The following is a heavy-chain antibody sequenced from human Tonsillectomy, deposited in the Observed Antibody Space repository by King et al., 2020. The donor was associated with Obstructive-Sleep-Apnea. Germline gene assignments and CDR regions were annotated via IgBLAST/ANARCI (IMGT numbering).Heavy chain of an antibody. V-gene: IGHV4-4*02. Sequence: VQLQESGPGLVKPSGTLSLTCAVSGCSISSSNLWSWVRQPPGKGLEWIGEIYHSGRTTYNPFLKSRVSISVDKSKIRFSLKLRSVTAADTAVYYCATFSCSSTSCYAGYYYGMDVWGQGTTVTVSS. CDR2: IYHSGRT. J-gene: IGHJ6*02. D-gene: IGHD2-2*01. CDR3: ATFSCSSTSCYAGYYYGMDV. CDR1: GCSISSSNL.